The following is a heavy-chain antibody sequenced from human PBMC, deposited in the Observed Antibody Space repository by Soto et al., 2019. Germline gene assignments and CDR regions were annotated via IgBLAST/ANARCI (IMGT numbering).Heavy chain of an antibody. V-gene: IGHV3-21*01. CDR1: GFTFSSYS. D-gene: IGHD6-19*01. CDR3: ARDSLAGGWFYYFDY. CDR2: ISSSGSYI. J-gene: IGHJ4*02. Sequence: EVQLVESGGGLVKPGGSLRLSCAASGFTFSSYSMNWVRQAPGKGLEWVSSISSSGSYIFYSDSVKGRFTISRDNAKNSLSLQMNSLRAEDTAVYYCARDSLAGGWFYYFDYWGQGTLVTVSS.